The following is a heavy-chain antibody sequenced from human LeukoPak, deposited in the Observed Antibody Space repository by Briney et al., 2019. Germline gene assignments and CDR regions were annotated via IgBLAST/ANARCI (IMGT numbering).Heavy chain of an antibody. V-gene: IGHV3-7*03. CDR1: GFTFSSYW. D-gene: IGHD6-13*01. J-gene: IGHJ6*04. CDR3: AREGTQQLAPPYYYYGMDV. Sequence: GGSLRLSCAASGFTFSSYWMSWVRQAPGKGLEWVANIKQDGSEKYYVDSVKGRFTISRDNAKNSLYLQMNSLRAEDTAVYYCAREGTQQLAPPYYYYGMDVWGKGTTVTVSS. CDR2: IKQDGSEK.